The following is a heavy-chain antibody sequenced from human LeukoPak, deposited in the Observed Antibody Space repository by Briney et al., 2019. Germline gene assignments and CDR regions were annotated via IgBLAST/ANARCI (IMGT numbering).Heavy chain of an antibody. V-gene: IGHV3-7*01. CDR1: GFTFSNYW. CDR2: IKQDGSEK. CDR3: AGMNSYGSFDY. D-gene: IGHD5-18*01. Sequence: GGSLRLSCAASGFTFSNYWMSWVRQAPGKGLEWVANIKQDGSEKYYVDSVKGRFTISRDNARNSLYLQMNSLRAEDTAVYYCAGMNSYGSFDYWGQGTLVTVSS. J-gene: IGHJ4*02.